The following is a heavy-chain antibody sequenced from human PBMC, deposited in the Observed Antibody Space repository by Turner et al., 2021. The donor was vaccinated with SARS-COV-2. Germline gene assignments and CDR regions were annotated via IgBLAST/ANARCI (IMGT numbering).Heavy chain of an antibody. CDR2: ISWNSDNI. D-gene: IGHD3-16*01. CDR3: ARETWGRDPDY. V-gene: IGHV3-9*01. Sequence: EVQLVESGGGLVQPGRSLRLSCAASGFTFDDYAMHWVRQAPGKGLEWVSGISWNSDNIGYADSVKGRFTISRDNAKNSLYLQMNSLRAEDTALYYCARETWGRDPDYWGQGTLVTVSS. CDR1: GFTFDDYA. J-gene: IGHJ4*02.